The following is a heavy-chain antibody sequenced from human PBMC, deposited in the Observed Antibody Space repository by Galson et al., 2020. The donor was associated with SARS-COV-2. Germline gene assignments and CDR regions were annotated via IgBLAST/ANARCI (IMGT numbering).Heavy chain of an antibody. CDR1: GFAFSDSA. Sequence: GGSLRLSCVASGFAFSDSAIHWVRQASGRGLEWVGRIRSKDNNYATVYGVSVRGRFTISRDDSMNTAYLQMSSLKTEDTAVYFCTRQLTTVTTGYQFNYMDVWGKGTTVTVSS. CDR3: TRQLTTVTTGYQFNYMDV. D-gene: IGHD4-17*01. V-gene: IGHV3-73*01. CDR2: IRSKDNNYAT. J-gene: IGHJ6*03.